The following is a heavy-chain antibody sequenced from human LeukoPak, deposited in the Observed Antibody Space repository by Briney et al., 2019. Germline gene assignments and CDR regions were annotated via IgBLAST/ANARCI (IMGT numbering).Heavy chain of an antibody. Sequence: TGGSLRHSCAAPGFSLSRYTMCWVRQALRKRLEWVSSISSSSSTIYYADSVKGRFTISRDNAKNSLYLQMNSLRDEDTAVYYCARVLLGYYFDYWGQGTLVTVSS. V-gene: IGHV3-48*02. CDR1: GFSLSRYT. D-gene: IGHD2-21*01. CDR3: ARVLLGYYFDY. J-gene: IGHJ4*02. CDR2: ISSSSSTI.